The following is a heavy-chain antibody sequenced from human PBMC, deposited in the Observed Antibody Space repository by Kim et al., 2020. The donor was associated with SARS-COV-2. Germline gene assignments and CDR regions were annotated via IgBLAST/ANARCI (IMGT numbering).Heavy chain of an antibody. J-gene: IGHJ4*02. D-gene: IGHD2-15*01. CDR3: ARGDCSSSSCYYFDS. Sequence: SVKGRLPISRDNSKNMLYLQMDSLRAEDTAVYYCARGDCSSSSCYYFDSWGQGALVTVSS. V-gene: IGHV3-30*07.